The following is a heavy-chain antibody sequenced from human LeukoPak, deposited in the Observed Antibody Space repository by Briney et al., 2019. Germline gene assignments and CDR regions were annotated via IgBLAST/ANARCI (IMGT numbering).Heavy chain of an antibody. CDR3: AKEFYFATAV. V-gene: IGHV3-23*01. CDR1: GFTFSTYA. J-gene: IGHJ6*02. D-gene: IGHD2-15*01. Sequence: HAGGSLRLSCAASGFTFSTYAMSWVRQSPGKGPEWVSTISGSGGSTYYADSVKGRFTISRDNSKNALYLQMNSLRAEDTAVYYCAKEFYFATAVWGQGTTVTVS. CDR2: ISGSGGST.